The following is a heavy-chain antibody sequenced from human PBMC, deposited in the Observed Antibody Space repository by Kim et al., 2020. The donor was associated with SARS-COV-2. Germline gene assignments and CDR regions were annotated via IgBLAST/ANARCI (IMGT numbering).Heavy chain of an antibody. D-gene: IGHD3-22*01. V-gene: IGHV3-23*01. Sequence: GGSLRLSCAASGFTFSNYVMAWVRQSPGKGLEWVSSVIDTGDRTYYADSVKGRFTVSRDNSKNTLHLQMNSLRVEDTALYYCAKGSSDSSRGGGDSWGQGTLVSVSS. CDR3: AKGSSDSSRGGGDS. J-gene: IGHJ4*02. CDR2: VIDTGDRT. CDR1: GFTFSNYV.